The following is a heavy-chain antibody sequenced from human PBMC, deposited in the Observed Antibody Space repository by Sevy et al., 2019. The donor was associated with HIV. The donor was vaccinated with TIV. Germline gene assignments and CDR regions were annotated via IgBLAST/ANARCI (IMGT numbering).Heavy chain of an antibody. V-gene: IGHV4-30-2*01. D-gene: IGHD4-17*01. J-gene: IGHJ3*02. CDR1: GGSISSGAYS. Sequence: SETLSLTCAVSGGSISSGAYSWNWIRQAPGKGLEWIGYIFHTGNVNYNPSLKSRVTISEDRSKSQFSLRLSSVTAADTAVVYCARDGGTLTTPGSFDIWGQGIMVTVSS. CDR3: ARDGGTLTTPGSFDI. CDR2: IFHTGNV.